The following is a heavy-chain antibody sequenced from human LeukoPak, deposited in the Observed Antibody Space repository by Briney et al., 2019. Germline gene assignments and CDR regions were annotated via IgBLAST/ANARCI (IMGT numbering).Heavy chain of an antibody. Sequence: GGSLRLSCSASGFTFRSYAMDWVRQAPGKGLEYVSAITSNGRSTYYADSVKGRFTISRDNSKDMVYLQMTSLRPEDTAVYYCVKEVVVPAAPDNWGQGTLVTVSS. V-gene: IGHV3-64D*09. J-gene: IGHJ4*02. CDR2: ITSNGRST. CDR1: GFTFRSYA. D-gene: IGHD2-2*01. CDR3: VKEVVVPAAPDN.